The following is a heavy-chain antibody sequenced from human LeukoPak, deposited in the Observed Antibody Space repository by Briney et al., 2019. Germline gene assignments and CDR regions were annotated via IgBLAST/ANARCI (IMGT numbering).Heavy chain of an antibody. J-gene: IGHJ4*01. CDR3: ARDLAWGSGYDLDY. Sequence: ASVKVSCTASGYTFTDDYVHWVRQAPGQGLEWMGWINPNSGVTNYAQKFQGRLTLTRDTSISTAYMELTRLRFDDTAMYYCARDLAWGSGYDLDYWGLGTLVIVSS. V-gene: IGHV1-2*02. CDR1: GYTFTDDY. D-gene: IGHD5-12*01. CDR2: INPNSGVT.